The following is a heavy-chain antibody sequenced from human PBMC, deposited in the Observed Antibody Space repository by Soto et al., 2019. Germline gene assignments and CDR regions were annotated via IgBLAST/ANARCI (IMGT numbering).Heavy chain of an antibody. CDR3: ARDVGYYDSDGYFDY. D-gene: IGHD3-22*01. CDR1: GFTFSDYY. J-gene: IGHJ4*02. Sequence: GGSLRLSCAASGFTFSDYYMSWIRQAPGKGLEWVSYISSSGRIIYYADSVKGRFTISRDNAKNSLYLQMNSLRAEDTGVYYCARDVGYYDSDGYFDYWGQGTLVTVSS. V-gene: IGHV3-11*01. CDR2: ISSSGRII.